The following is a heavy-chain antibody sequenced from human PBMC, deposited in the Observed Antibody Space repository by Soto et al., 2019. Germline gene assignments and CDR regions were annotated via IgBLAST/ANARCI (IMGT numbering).Heavy chain of an antibody. J-gene: IGHJ4*02. CDR1: GGSISSGDYY. D-gene: IGHD3-22*01. CDR2: IYYSGST. Sequence: QVQLQESGPGLVKPSQTLSLTCTVSGGSISSGDYYWSWIRQPPGKGLEWIGYIYYSGSTYYNPSLKSRVTISVDTPKNQFSLKLSSVTAADTAVYYCARGSYYYDSSGYYDYWGQGTLVTVSS. CDR3: ARGSYYYDSSGYYDY. V-gene: IGHV4-30-4*01.